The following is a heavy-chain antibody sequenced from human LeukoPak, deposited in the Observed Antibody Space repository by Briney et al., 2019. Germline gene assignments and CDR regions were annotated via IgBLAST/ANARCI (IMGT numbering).Heavy chain of an antibody. J-gene: IGHJ4*02. CDR3: ARDGDQYCSSTSCYNSPYAVDY. Sequence: ASVKVSCKASGYTFTSYGISWVRQAPGQGLEWMGWISARTGNTNYAQTFQGRITMTTDTSTRTAYMELRSLRSDDTAVYYCARDGDQYCSSTSCYNSPYAVDYWGQGTLVTVSS. CDR2: ISARTGNT. V-gene: IGHV1-18*01. D-gene: IGHD2-2*02. CDR1: GYTFTSYG.